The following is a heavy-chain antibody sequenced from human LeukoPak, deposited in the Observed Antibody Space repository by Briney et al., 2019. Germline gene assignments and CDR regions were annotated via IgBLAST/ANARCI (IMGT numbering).Heavy chain of an antibody. CDR1: GFTFSSYA. CDR3: ASGVEVGPVYFDY. CDR2: ISGSGGST. J-gene: IGHJ4*02. Sequence: PGGSLRLSCAASGFTFSSYAMSWVRQAPGRELEWVSAISGSGGSTYYADSVKGRFTISRDNSKNTVNLQMNSLRAEDTAVYYCASGVEVGPVYFDYWGQGTLVTVSS. V-gene: IGHV3-23*01. D-gene: IGHD2-2*01.